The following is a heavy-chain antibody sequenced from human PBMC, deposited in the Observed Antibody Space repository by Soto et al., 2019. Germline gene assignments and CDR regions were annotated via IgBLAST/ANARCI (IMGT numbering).Heavy chain of an antibody. CDR3: ARGSAYSTPWSFDS. CDR1: GSTFRSSA. D-gene: IGHD2-8*01. Sequence: ASVLVSCTPSGSTFRSSAGSWVLQAPVQGLEWMGWISGYNGNTKEAHKFEGRVILTTDTAANTAHMELRSLTSNDTAVYYCARGSAYSTPWSFDSWGQGNLVTVS. CDR2: ISGYNGNT. V-gene: IGHV1-18*01. J-gene: IGHJ4*02.